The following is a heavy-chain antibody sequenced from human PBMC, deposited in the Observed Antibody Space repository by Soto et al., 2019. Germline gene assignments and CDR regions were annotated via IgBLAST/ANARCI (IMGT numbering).Heavy chain of an antibody. CDR2: IKSKTDGGTT. CDR1: GFTFSNAW. CDR3: TRASSWYSFLDEYFQH. J-gene: IGHJ1*01. Sequence: NPGGSLRLSCAASGFTFSNAWMSWVRQAPGKGLEWVGRIKSKTDGGTTDYAAPVKGRFTISRDDSKNTLYLQMNSLKTEDTAVYYCTRASSWYSFLDEYFQHWGQGTLVTVSS. D-gene: IGHD6-13*01. V-gene: IGHV3-15*01.